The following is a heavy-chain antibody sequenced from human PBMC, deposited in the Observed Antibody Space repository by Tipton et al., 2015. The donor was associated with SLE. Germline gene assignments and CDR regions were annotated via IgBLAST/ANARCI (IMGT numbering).Heavy chain of an antibody. V-gene: IGHV1-69*01. CDR1: GGTFSSDA. J-gene: IGHJ4*02. CDR2: IIPISDRT. CDR3: ARAYDFWSDYYSGGSFDC. D-gene: IGHD3-3*01. Sequence: QLVQSGAEVKKPGSSVKVSCKSSGGTFSSDAINWVRQAPGQGLEWMGGIIPISDRTNYAQRFLGRVTFTADESTSTAHMELSSLTSEDTAVYYCARAYDFWSDYYSGGSFDCWGQGTLVTVSS.